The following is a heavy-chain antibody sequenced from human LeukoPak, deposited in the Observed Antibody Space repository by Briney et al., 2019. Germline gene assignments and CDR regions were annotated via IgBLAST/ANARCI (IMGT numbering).Heavy chain of an antibody. D-gene: IGHD7-27*01. CDR2: IYYSGST. CDR3: ARVMGTSWFDP. Sequence: PSETLSLTCTVSGGPISSGDYYWSWIRQPPGKGLEWIGYIYYSGSTYYNPSPKSRVTISVDTSKNQFSLKLSSVTAADTAVYYCARVMGTSWFDPWGQGTLVTVSS. J-gene: IGHJ5*02. CDR1: GGPISSGDYY. V-gene: IGHV4-30-4*01.